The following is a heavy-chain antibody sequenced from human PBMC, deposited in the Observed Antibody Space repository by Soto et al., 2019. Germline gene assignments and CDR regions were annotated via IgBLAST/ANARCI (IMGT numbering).Heavy chain of an antibody. CDR1: GYTFTSYY. J-gene: IGHJ5*02. D-gene: IGHD3-3*01. V-gene: IGHV1-46*01. CDR3: ARDPFGYDFWSGYYAWFDP. CDR2: INPSGGST. Sequence: ASVKVSCKASGYTFTSYYMHWVRQAPGQGLEWMGIINPSGGSTSYAQKFQGRVTMTRDTSTSTVYMELSSLRSEGTAVYYCARDPFGYDFWSGYYAWFDPWGQGTLVTVSS.